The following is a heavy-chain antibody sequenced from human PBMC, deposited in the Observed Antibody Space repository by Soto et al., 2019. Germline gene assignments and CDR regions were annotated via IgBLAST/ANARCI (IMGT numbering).Heavy chain of an antibody. Sequence: VASVKVPCKASGYTFTSYYMHWVRQAPGQGLEWMGIINPSGGSTSYAQKFQGRVTMTRDTSTSTVYMELSSLRSEDTAVYYCARDGQAGAFDIWGQGTMVTVSS. D-gene: IGHD6-25*01. CDR2: INPSGGST. V-gene: IGHV1-46*01. CDR1: GYTFTSYY. J-gene: IGHJ3*02. CDR3: ARDGQAGAFDI.